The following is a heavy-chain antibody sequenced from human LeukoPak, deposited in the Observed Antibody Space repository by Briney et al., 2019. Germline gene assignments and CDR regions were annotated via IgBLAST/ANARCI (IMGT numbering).Heavy chain of an antibody. CDR2: IIPIFGTA. D-gene: IGHD3-22*01. J-gene: IGHJ3*02. Sequence: SVKVSCKASGGTFSSYAISWVRQAPGQGLEWMGGIIPIFGTANYAQKFQGRVTITADKSTSTAYMELSSLRSEDTAVYYCATPYYYDSSGYFVSNAFDIWGQGTMVTVSS. CDR3: ATPYYYDSSGYFVSNAFDI. V-gene: IGHV1-69*06. CDR1: GGTFSSYA.